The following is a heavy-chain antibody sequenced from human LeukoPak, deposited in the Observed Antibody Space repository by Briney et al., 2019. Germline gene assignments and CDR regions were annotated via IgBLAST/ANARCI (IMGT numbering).Heavy chain of an antibody. J-gene: IGHJ2*01. D-gene: IGHD4-23*01. V-gene: IGHV1-18*01. CDR3: ARVLPDYGDKEYFDL. CDR1: GYTFTSYG. Sequence: ASVKVSCKASGYTFTSYGISWVRQAPGQGLEWMGWISAYNGNTNYAQKLQGRVTMTTDTSTSTAYMELRSLRSDDTAVYYCARVLPDYGDKEYFDLWGRGTLVTVSS. CDR2: ISAYNGNT.